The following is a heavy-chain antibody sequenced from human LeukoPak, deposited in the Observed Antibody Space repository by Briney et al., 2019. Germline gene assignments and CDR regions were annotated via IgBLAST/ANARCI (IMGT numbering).Heavy chain of an antibody. V-gene: IGHV3-48*03. CDR1: GFTFSRYE. J-gene: IGHJ4*02. CDR3: ARDSYSSGLSY. CDR2: ISSSGSTI. D-gene: IGHD6-19*01. Sequence: GGALRLSCAASGFTFSRYEMNWVRQAPGKGLEGVSYISSSGSTIYYADSVKGRFTVSRDNAKNSLYLQMNSLRAEDTAVYYRARDSYSSGLSYWGQGTLVTVSS.